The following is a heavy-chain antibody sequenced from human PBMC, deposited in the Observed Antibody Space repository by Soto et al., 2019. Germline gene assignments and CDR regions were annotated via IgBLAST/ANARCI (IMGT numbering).Heavy chain of an antibody. V-gene: IGHV3-33*01. CDR3: ARSQYSSSWYPFDY. D-gene: IGHD6-13*01. Sequence: GGSLRLSCAASGFTFSSYGMHWFRQAPGKGLEWVAVIYYDGSNKYYADSVKGRFTISRDNSKNTLYLQMNSLRAEDTAVFYCARSQYSSSWYPFDYWGQGTLVTVSS. J-gene: IGHJ4*02. CDR2: IYYDGSNK. CDR1: GFTFSSYG.